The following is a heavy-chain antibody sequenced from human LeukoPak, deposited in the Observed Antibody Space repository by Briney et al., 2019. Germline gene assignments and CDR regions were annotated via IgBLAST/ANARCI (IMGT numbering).Heavy chain of an antibody. CDR3: ARVGGSYYWFDP. CDR1: GYTFTSYG. D-gene: IGHD1-26*01. Sequence: SVKVSCTASGYTFTSYGISWVRQAPGQGLEWMGGIIPIFGTANYAQKFQGRVTITADESTSTAYMELSSLRSEDTAVYYCARVGGSYYWFDPWGQGTLVTASS. J-gene: IGHJ5*02. V-gene: IGHV1-69*13. CDR2: IIPIFGTA.